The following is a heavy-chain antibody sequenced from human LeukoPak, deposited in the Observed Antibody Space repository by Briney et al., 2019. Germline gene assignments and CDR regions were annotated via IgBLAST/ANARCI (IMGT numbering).Heavy chain of an antibody. Sequence: SETLSLTCTVSGGSISSSSYYWGWIRQPPGKGLEWIGSIYYSGSTYYNPSLKSRVTISVDTSKNQFSLKLSSVTAADTAVYYCARNGRYYDSSGYYSAYFDYWGQGTLVTVSS. V-gene: IGHV4-39*07. CDR3: ARNGRYYDSSGYYSAYFDY. D-gene: IGHD3-22*01. J-gene: IGHJ4*02. CDR1: GGSISSSSYY. CDR2: IYYSGST.